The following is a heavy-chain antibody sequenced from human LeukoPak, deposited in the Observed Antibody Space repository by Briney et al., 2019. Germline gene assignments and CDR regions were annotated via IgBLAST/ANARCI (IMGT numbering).Heavy chain of an antibody. D-gene: IGHD6-13*01. CDR3: ANPPTRVYGIVPGSP. J-gene: IGHJ5*02. V-gene: IGHV3-23*01. CDR1: GFTFSSYA. CDR2: ISGSGGST. Sequence: QSGGSLRLSCAASGFTFSSYAMSWVRQAPGKGLEWVSAISGSGGSTYYADSVKGRFTISRDNSKNTLYLQMNSLRAEDTAVYYCANPPTRVYGIVPGSPWGQGTLVTVSS.